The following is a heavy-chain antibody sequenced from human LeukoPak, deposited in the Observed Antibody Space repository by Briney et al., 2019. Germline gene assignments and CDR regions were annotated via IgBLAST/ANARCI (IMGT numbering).Heavy chain of an antibody. D-gene: IGHD5-12*01. V-gene: IGHV4-59*01. CDR1: GGSISSYY. J-gene: IGHJ4*02. CDR2: IYYSGST. CDR3: ARGMRLRRGGGPYFDY. Sequence: SGTLSLTRTVSGGSISSYYWSWIRQPPGKGLEWIGYIYYSGSTNYNPSLKSRVTISVDTSKNQFSLKLSSVTAADTAVYYCARGMRLRRGGGPYFDYWGQGTLVTVSS.